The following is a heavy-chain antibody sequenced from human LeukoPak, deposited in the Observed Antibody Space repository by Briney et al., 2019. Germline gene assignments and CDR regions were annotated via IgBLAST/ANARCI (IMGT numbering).Heavy chain of an antibody. D-gene: IGHD3-10*01. V-gene: IGHV3-48*03. Sequence: GGSLRLSCAASGFTFSSYEMNWVRQAPGKGLEWVSYISSSGSTIYYADSVKGRFTISRDNAKNSLYLQMNSLRAEDTAVYYCAREGPMFDSGSYSKSLGYWGQGFLVTVSS. CDR3: AREGPMFDSGSYSKSLGY. CDR2: ISSSGSTI. J-gene: IGHJ4*02. CDR1: GFTFSSYE.